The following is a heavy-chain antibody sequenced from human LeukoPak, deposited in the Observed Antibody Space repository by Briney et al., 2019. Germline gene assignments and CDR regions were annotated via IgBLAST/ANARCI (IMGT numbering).Heavy chain of an antibody. CDR1: GGSISSYY. Sequence: SETLSLTCTVSGGSISSYYWSWIRQPPGKGLEWIGYIYYSGSTNYNPSLKSRVTISVDTPKNQFSLKLSSVTAADTAVYYCARDRSYSAYWYFDLWGRGTLVTVSS. CDR3: ARDRSYSAYWYFDL. D-gene: IGHD1-26*01. CDR2: IYYSGST. V-gene: IGHV4-59*01. J-gene: IGHJ2*01.